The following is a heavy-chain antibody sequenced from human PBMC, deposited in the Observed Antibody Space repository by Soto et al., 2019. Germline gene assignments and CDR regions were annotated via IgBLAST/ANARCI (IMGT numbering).Heavy chain of an antibody. D-gene: IGHD3-10*01. J-gene: IGHJ4*02. Sequence: SETLSLTCTVSGGSISSYYWSWIRQPPGKGLEWIGYIYYSGSTNYNPSLKSRVTISVDTSKNQFSLKLSSVTAADTAVYYCARSITMVRGVILRPYYFDYWGQGTLVTVSS. CDR3: ARSITMVRGVILRPYYFDY. CDR2: IYYSGST. V-gene: IGHV4-59*01. CDR1: GGSISSYY.